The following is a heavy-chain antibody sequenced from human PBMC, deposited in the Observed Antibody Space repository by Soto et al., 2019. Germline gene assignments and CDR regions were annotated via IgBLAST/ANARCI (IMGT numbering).Heavy chain of an antibody. V-gene: IGHV3-33*01. J-gene: IGHJ6*02. CDR2: IWYDGNKI. D-gene: IGHD3-3*01. Sequence: QVQLVESGGGVVQPGRSLRLSCAASGFTFSSYGMHWVRQAPGKGLAWVAVIWYDGNKIYYGDSVKGRFTISRDNSKNTLYLQMNSLRAEDTAVYYCARDFDYYYYGMDGWGQGTTVTVSS. CDR3: ARDFDYYYYGMDG. CDR1: GFTFSSYG.